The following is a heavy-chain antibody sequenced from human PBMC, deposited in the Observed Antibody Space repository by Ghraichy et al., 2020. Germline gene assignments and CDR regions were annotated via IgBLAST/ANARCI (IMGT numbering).Heavy chain of an antibody. D-gene: IGHD6-13*01. Sequence: SETLSLTCAVSGDSISNRHWWSWVRQPPGKGLEWIGEVYHSGSTNYNPSLKSRVTISVDNSKNQFSLRLNSVTPADTAVYYCARRDQQLVYFFDYWGQGTLVAVSS. CDR2: VYHSGST. CDR3: ARRDQQLVYFFDY. CDR1: GDSISNRHW. V-gene: IGHV4-4*02. J-gene: IGHJ4*02.